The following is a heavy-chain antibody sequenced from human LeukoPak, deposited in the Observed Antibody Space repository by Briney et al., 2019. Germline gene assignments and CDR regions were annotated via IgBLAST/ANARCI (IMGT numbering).Heavy chain of an antibody. V-gene: IGHV4-59*01. CDR2: IYYSGST. Sequence: PSETLSLTCTVSGGSISSYYWSWIRQPPGKGLEWIGYIYYSGSTNYNPSLKSRVTISVDTSKNQFSLKLSSVTAADTAAYYCARGQTAMVRGLSAFDIWGQGTMVTVSS. CDR1: GGSISSYY. J-gene: IGHJ3*02. D-gene: IGHD5-18*01. CDR3: ARGQTAMVRGLSAFDI.